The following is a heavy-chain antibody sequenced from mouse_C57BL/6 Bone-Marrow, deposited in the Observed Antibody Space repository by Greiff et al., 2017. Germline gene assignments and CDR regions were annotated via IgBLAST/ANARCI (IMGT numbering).Heavy chain of an antibody. D-gene: IGHD1-1*01. J-gene: IGHJ1*03. CDR3: ARRYYGSSYDWYCDV. CDR1: DSEVFPIAY. V-gene: IGHV15-2*01. CDR2: ILPSIGRT. Sequence: QVHVKQSGSELRSPGSSVKLSCKDFDSEVFPIAYMSWVRQKPGHGFEWIGGILPSIGRTIYGEKFEDKATLDADTLSNTAYLELNSLTSEDSAIYYCARRYYGSSYDWYCDVWGTGTTVTVSS.